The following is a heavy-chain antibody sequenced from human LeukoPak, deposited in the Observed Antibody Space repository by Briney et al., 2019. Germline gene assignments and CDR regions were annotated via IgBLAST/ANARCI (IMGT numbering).Heavy chain of an antibody. D-gene: IGHD2-15*01. J-gene: IGHJ6*03. CDR3: ARGSDNYYYYMDV. V-gene: IGHV3-33*01. Sequence: GGSLRLSCAASGFTFSSYGMHWVRQAPGKGLEWVAVIWYDGSNKYYADSVKGRFTISRDNSKNTLYLQMNSPRAEDTAVYYCARGSDNYYYYMDVWGKGTTVTVSS. CDR2: IWYDGSNK. CDR1: GFTFSSYG.